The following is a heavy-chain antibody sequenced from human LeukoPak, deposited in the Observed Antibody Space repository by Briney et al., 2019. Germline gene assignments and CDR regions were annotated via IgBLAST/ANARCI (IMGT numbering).Heavy chain of an antibody. CDR3: ARDLVTMVRGVIIHWFDP. Sequence: GASVKVSCKASGYTFTSYGISWVRQAPGQGLEWMGWISAYNGNTNYAQKLQGRVTMTTDTSTSTAYMELRSLRSDDTAVYYCARDLVTMVRGVIIHWFDPWGQGTLATVSS. V-gene: IGHV1-18*04. J-gene: IGHJ5*02. D-gene: IGHD3-10*01. CDR2: ISAYNGNT. CDR1: GYTFTSYG.